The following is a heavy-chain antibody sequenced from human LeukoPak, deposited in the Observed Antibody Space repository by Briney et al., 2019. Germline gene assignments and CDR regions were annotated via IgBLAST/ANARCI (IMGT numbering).Heavy chain of an antibody. V-gene: IGHV3-30*04. J-gene: IGHJ5*02. CDR1: EFSFNNFA. Sequence: GGSLRLSCAASEFSFNNFAMYWVRQPLGKGLEWLAVISYDGSVRYYADSMKGRFTISRDNSNNTLHLQMNSLRPDDSALYYCAREDNPLWFDPWGQGTLVTVSS. CDR2: ISYDGSVR. CDR3: AREDNPLWFDP. D-gene: IGHD1-1*01.